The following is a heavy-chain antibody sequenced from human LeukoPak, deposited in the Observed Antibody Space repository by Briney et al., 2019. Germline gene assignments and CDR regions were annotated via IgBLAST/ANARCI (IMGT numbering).Heavy chain of an antibody. CDR3: ARDSGTTGEVKFDP. J-gene: IGHJ5*02. Sequence: LETLSLTCAVSGGSISSSNWWSWVRQPPGKGLEWIGEIYHSGSTNYNPSLKSRVTISVDKSKNQFSLKLSSVTAADTAVYYCARDSGTTGEVKFDPWGQGTLVTVSS. D-gene: IGHD3-10*01. CDR2: IYHSGST. V-gene: IGHV4-4*02. CDR1: GGSISSSNW.